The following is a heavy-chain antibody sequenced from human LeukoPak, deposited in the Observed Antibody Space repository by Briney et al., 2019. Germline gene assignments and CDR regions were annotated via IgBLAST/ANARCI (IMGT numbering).Heavy chain of an antibody. Sequence: ASVKVSCKASGYTFTSYGISWVRQAPGQGLEWMGWISAYNGNTNYAQKLQGRVTMTTDTSTSTAYMELRSLRSDDTAVYYCATILRHYYGSGSYPLDYWGQGTLVTVSS. CDR2: ISAYNGNT. CDR3: ATILRHYYGSGSYPLDY. J-gene: IGHJ4*02. D-gene: IGHD3-10*01. V-gene: IGHV1-18*01. CDR1: GYTFTSYG.